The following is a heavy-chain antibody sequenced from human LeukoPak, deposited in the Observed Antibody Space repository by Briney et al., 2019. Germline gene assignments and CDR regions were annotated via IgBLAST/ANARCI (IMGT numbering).Heavy chain of an antibody. CDR3: ARGGVVPAAHDAFDI. CDR1: GYTFTSYY. D-gene: IGHD2-2*01. V-gene: IGHV1-46*01. Sequence: GASVKVSCEASGYTFTSYYMHWVRQAPGQGLEWMGIINPSGGSTRYAQKFQGRVTMTRDTSTSTVYMELSSLRSEDTAVYYCARGGVVPAAHDAFDIWGQGTMVTVSS. CDR2: INPSGGST. J-gene: IGHJ3*02.